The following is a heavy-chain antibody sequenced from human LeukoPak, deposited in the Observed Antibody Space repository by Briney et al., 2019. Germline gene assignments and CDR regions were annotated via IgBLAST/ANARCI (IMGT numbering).Heavy chain of an antibody. V-gene: IGHV1-2*02. D-gene: IGHD6-19*01. CDR3: ARGPSSSIAVAGVPLGY. CDR1: GYTYTGYY. CDR2: SNPNSGGT. J-gene: IGHJ4*02. Sequence: ASVKVSCKASGYTYTGYYMHWVRQAPGQGLEWMGWSNPNSGGTNYAQKFQGRVTMTRDTSISTAYMELSRLRSDDTAVYYCARGPSSSIAVAGVPLGYWGQGTLVTVSS.